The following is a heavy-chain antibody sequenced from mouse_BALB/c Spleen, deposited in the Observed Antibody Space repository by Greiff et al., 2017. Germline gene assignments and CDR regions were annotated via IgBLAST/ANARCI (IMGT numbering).Heavy chain of an antibody. CDR3: AREEYDYDDGYFDY. V-gene: IGHV5-6*01. CDR1: GFTFSSYG. J-gene: IGHJ2*01. Sequence: EVMLVESGGDLVKPGGSLKLSCAASGFTFSSYGMSWVRQTPDKRLEWVATISSGGSYTYYPDSVKGRFTISRDNAKNTLYLQMSSLKSEDTAMYYCAREEYDYDDGYFDYWGQGTTLTVSS. D-gene: IGHD2-4*01. CDR2: ISSGGSYT.